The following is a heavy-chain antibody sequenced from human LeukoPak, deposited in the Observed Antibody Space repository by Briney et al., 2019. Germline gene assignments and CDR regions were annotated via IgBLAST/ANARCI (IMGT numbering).Heavy chain of an antibody. CDR3: ARLVGATR. CDR2: ISYDGSNK. J-gene: IGHJ4*02. D-gene: IGHD1-26*01. CDR1: GFTFSSYA. Sequence: GGSLRLSCAASGFTFSSYAMHWVRQAPGRGLEWVAVISYDGSNKYYADSVKGRSTISRDNAKNSLYLQMNSLRAEDTAVYYCARLVGATRWGQGTLVTVSS. V-gene: IGHV3-30-3*01.